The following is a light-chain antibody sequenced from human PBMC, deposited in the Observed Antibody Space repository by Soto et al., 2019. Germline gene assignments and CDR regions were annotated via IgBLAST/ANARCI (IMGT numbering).Light chain of an antibody. CDR3: QQYNNWWT. J-gene: IGKJ1*01. V-gene: IGKV3-15*01. CDR1: QSISNN. Sequence: EIVMTQSPATLSVSPGERATLSCRASQSISNNLTWYHQRPGQAPMLLIYGASTRANGIPARFSGSGSGTEFTLTISSLQSEDFAVYYCQQYNNWWTFGQGTRVEI. CDR2: GAS.